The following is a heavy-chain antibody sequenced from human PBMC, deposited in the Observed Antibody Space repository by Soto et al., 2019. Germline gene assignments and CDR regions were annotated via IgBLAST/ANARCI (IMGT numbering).Heavy chain of an antibody. CDR1: GFTFSSYS. V-gene: IGHV3-48*02. CDR3: AKVSISLLRYYGMDV. D-gene: IGHD3-3*01. Sequence: GGSLRLSCAASGFTFSSYSMNWVRQAPGKGLEWVSYISSSSSTIYYADSVKGRFTISRDNAKNSLYLQMNSLRDEDTAVYYCAKVSISLLRYYGMDVWGQGTTVTVSS. J-gene: IGHJ6*02. CDR2: ISSSSSTI.